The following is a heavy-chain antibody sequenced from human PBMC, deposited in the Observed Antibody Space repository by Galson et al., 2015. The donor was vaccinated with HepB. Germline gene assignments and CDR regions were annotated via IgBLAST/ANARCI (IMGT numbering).Heavy chain of an antibody. CDR1: GFTFSRHD. V-gene: IGHV3-33*01. D-gene: IGHD3-10*01. CDR3: ARDVNTYGLQD. J-gene: IGHJ4*02. Sequence: SLRLSCAASGFTFSRHDMHWARQAPGKGLEWVALIRNDGSKTYHADSVKGRFTISRDNSKNTLCLQMNSLRVEDTAVYYCARDVNTYGLQDWGQGALVAVSS. CDR2: IRNDGSKT.